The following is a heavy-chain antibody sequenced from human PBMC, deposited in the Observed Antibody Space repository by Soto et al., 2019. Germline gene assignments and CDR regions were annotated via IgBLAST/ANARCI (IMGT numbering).Heavy chain of an antibody. V-gene: IGHV3-48*01. Sequence: GESLKISCAASGFTFRSYGMNWVRQTPGKGLEWVSYISIRSTNIHYADSVKGRFTISRDNAKNSLYLQMNSLGAEDTAVYYCARGAAGNAYFWGQGIPVTVSS. CDR2: ISIRSTNI. D-gene: IGHD6-13*01. CDR1: GFTFRSYG. J-gene: IGHJ4*02. CDR3: ARGAAGNAYF.